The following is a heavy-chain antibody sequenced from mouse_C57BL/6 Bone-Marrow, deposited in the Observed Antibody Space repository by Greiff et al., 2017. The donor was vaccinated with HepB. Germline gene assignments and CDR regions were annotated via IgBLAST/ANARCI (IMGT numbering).Heavy chain of an antibody. CDR1: GYSITSGYY. D-gene: IGHD2-3*01. CDR3: ARDRGYSFAY. J-gene: IGHJ3*01. Sequence: EVQLVESGPGLVKPSQSLSLTCSVTGYSITSGYYWNWIRQFPGNKLEWMGYISYDGSNNYNPSLKNRISITRDTSKNQFFLKLNSGTTEDTATYYCARDRGYSFAYWGQGTLVTVSA. V-gene: IGHV3-6*01. CDR2: ISYDGSN.